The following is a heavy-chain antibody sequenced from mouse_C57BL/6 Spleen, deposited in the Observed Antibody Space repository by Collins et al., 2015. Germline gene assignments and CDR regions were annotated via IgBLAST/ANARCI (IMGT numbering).Heavy chain of an antibody. Sequence: QAYLQQSGAELVRPGASVKMSCKASGYTFTSYNMHWVKQTPRQGLEWIGTIYPGNGDTSYNQNFKDKATLTVDRSSSTAYMQLSSLTSEDSAVYFCSRDGNYAWFGHWGQGTLVTVSA. CDR1: GYTFTSYN. D-gene: IGHD2-1*01. CDR2: IYPGNGDT. V-gene: IGHV1-12*01. J-gene: IGHJ3*01. CDR3: SRDGNYAWFGH.